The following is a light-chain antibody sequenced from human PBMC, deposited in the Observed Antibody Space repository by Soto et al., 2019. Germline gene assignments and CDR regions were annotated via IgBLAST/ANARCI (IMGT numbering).Light chain of an antibody. CDR1: QGISSW. CDR2: DAS. V-gene: IGKV1-5*01. J-gene: IGKJ1*01. CDR3: QHYSSVWA. Sequence: DIQMTQSPSSVSASVGDRVTITYRASQGISSWLAWYQQKPGKAPNLLIYDASTLESGVPSRFSGSGSGTEFTLTISCLHPDDFATYYCQHYSSVWAFGQGTKV.